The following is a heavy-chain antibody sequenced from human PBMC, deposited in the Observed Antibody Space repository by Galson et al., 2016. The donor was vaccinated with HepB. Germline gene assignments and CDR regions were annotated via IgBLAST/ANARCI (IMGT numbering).Heavy chain of an antibody. CDR1: GFTFSDYH. Sequence: SLRLSCAASGFTFSDYHMSWIRQAPGKGLEWISYISTGSGHTNYADSVKGRFTISRDNAKNSLYLQMSSLRAEDTAVYYCARDCSSDCFTNIDYWGQGTLVSVSS. D-gene: IGHD2-2*01. V-gene: IGHV3-11*06. J-gene: IGHJ4*02. CDR3: ARDCSSDCFTNIDY. CDR2: ISTGSGHT.